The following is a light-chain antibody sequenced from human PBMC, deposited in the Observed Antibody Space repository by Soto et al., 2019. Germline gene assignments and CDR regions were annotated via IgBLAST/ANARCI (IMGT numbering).Light chain of an antibody. CDR1: QSVSSGY. CDR2: LAS. Sequence: EIVLTQSPGTLSLSPGDRATLSCRASQSVSSGYLAWYQQKPGQAPRLLMYLASNRAAGIPDRFSGSGSGTDFTLTISRPEPEDFAVYYCQQYGSSPWTFGQGTKVEIK. J-gene: IGKJ1*01. CDR3: QQYGSSPWT. V-gene: IGKV3-20*01.